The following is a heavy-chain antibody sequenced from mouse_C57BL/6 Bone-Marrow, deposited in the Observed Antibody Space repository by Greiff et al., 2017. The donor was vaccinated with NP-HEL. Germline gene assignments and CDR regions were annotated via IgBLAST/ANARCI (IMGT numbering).Heavy chain of an antibody. D-gene: IGHD2-5*01. CDR3: VRHNYSNYWYFDV. J-gene: IGHJ1*03. CDR2: IRSKSNNYAT. CDR1: GFSFNTYA. Sequence: EVKLVESGGGLVQPKGSLKLSCAASGFSFNTYALNWVRQAPGKGFEWVARIRSKSNNYATYYADSVKDRFTISRDDSESMLYLQMNNLKTEDTAMYYCVRHNYSNYWYFDVWGTGTTVTVSS. V-gene: IGHV10-1*01.